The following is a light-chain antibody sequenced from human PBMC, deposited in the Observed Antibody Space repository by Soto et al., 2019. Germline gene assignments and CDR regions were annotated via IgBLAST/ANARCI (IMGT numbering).Light chain of an antibody. J-gene: IGLJ3*02. Sequence: QSVLTQPPSASGTPGQRVTISCSRSSSNIGSNAVSWYQHFPGTAPKVLIYSDDQRPSGVPDRFSGSKSGTSASLAISGLQAEDEADYFCAAWGDSLNTWVFGGGTKLTVL. CDR3: AAWGDSLNTWV. CDR2: SDD. V-gene: IGLV1-44*01. CDR1: SSNIGSNA.